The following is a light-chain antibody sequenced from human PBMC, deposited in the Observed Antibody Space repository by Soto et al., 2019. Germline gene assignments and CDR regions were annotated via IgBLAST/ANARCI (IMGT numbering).Light chain of an antibody. V-gene: IGKV3-20*01. CDR1: QTVNSGY. J-gene: IGKJ5*01. CDR2: GAS. Sequence: EIVLTQSPGTLSLSPGERATFSCRASQTVNSGYLVWYQQKPGQAPRLLIYGASSRATGVPDRFSASGSGTDFTLTISRLEPEDFAVYYCQQYGSSPTFGPGTRLESK. CDR3: QQYGSSPT.